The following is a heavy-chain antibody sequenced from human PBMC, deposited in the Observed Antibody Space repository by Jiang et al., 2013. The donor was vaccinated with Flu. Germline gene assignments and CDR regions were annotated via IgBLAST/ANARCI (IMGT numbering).Heavy chain of an antibody. J-gene: IGHJ5*02. D-gene: IGHD2-8*02. V-gene: IGHV1-2*02. CDR2: MHPSSGAT. Sequence: GAEVKNPGASVNVSCKAFGYSFTAHDIHWVRQAPGQGLEWMGWMHPSSGATGYAQKFQGRVSMTRDTSITTAYMELSRLRSDDTAIYYCTRLVRQVSSDTWGQG. CDR3: TRLVRQVSSDT. CDR1: GYSFTAHD.